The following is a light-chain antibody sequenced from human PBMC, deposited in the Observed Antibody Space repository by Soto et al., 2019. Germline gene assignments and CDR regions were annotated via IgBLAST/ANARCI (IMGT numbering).Light chain of an antibody. J-gene: IGKJ3*01. CDR3: QQLNSYPPFT. CDR2: AAS. CDR1: QGISSY. V-gene: IGKV1-9*01. Sequence: DIQLTQSPSFLSASVGDRVTITCRASQGISSYLAWYQQKPGKAPKLLIYAASTLQSGVPSRFSGTGSGTEFTLTISSLQPEDFATYYCQQLNSYPPFTFGPGTKVDL.